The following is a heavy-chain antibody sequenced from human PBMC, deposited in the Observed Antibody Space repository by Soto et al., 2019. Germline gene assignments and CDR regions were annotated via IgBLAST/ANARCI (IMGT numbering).Heavy chain of an antibody. D-gene: IGHD2-8*02. CDR3: ARGSYLVMYDS. J-gene: IGHJ4*02. CDR2: INTGGDT. V-gene: IGHV3-13*01. Sequence: PGGSLRLSCAASGFTFSSFDMHWVRQATGEGLEWVSTINTGGDTYYAGSVKGRFTVSRENAKNSLYLQMNNLRAGDTAVYYCARGSYLVMYDSWGQGTLVTVSS. CDR1: GFTFSSFD.